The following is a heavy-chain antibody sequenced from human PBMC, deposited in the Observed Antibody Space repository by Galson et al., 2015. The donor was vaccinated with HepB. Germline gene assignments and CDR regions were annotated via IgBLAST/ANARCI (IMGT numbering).Heavy chain of an antibody. CDR1: GGTFSSYA. J-gene: IGHJ3*02. CDR2: IIPIFGTA. D-gene: IGHD2-2*01. CDR3: ARDIGYCSSTSCSGNAFDI. V-gene: IGHV1-69*13. Sequence: SVKVSCKASGGTFSSYAISWVRQAPGQGLEWMGGIIPIFGTANYAQKFQGRVTITADESTSTAYMELSSLRSEDTAVYYCARDIGYCSSTSCSGNAFDIWGQGTMVTVSS.